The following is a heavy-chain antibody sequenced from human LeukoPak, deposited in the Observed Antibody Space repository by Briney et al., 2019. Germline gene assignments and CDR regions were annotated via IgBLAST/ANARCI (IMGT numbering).Heavy chain of an antibody. V-gene: IGHV1-8*01. CDR1: GYTFTSYD. Sequence: ASVKVSCKASGYTFTSYDINWVRQATGQGLEWMGWMNPNSGNRGYAQKFQGRVTMTRNTSISTAYMELSSLRSEDTAVYYCARLYYDFWSGYYDTYYYYGMDVWGQGTTVTVSS. D-gene: IGHD3-3*01. CDR3: ARLYYDFWSGYYDTYYYYGMDV. CDR2: MNPNSGNR. J-gene: IGHJ6*02.